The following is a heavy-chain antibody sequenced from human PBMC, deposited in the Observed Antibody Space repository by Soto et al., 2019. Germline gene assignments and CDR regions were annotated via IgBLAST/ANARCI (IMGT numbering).Heavy chain of an antibody. Sequence: RASVKVSCKASGYTFTSYYMHWVRQAPGQGLEWMGIINPSGGSTSYAQKFQGRVTMTRDTSTSTVYMELSSLRSEDTAVYYCAREFYYYDSSGYYYANYFDYWGQGTLVTVSS. CDR1: GYTFTSYY. J-gene: IGHJ4*02. D-gene: IGHD3-22*01. V-gene: IGHV1-46*01. CDR3: AREFYYYDSSGYYYANYFDY. CDR2: INPSGGST.